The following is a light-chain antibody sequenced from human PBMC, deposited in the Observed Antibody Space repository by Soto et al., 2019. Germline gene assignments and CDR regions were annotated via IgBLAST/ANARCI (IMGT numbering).Light chain of an antibody. CDR2: DAS. V-gene: IGKV3-11*01. CDR1: QSVSRY. CDR3: QQRSNWAIT. J-gene: IGKJ5*01. Sequence: EIVLTQSPATLSLSPGERATLSCRASQSVSRYLAWYQQKPGQTPRLLIYDASNRATGIPARFSGSGSGTDFTLTISSLEAEDFAVYDCQQRSNWAITFGQGTRLEIK.